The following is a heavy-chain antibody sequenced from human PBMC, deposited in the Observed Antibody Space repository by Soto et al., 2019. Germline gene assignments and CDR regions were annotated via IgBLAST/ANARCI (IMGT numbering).Heavy chain of an antibody. J-gene: IGHJ6*02. V-gene: IGHV1-18*01. D-gene: IGHD3-10*01. CDR2: INTHNGNT. Sequence: QVQLEQSAPEVKKPGASVKVSCRASGYTFTTYGISWVRQAPGQGLEWLGWINTHNGNTNYAQNLQGRVLMTADTSTSTAYMELTSLRSDDTAIYYCTREGSAPYYYYGMDAWGQGTTVTVSS. CDR3: TREGSAPYYYYGMDA. CDR1: GYTFTTYG.